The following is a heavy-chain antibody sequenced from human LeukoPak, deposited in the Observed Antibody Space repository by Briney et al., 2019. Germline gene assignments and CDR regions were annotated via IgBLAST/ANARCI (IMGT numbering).Heavy chain of an antibody. V-gene: IGHV1-69*05. D-gene: IGHD2-15*01. CDR2: IIPIFGTA. J-gene: IGHJ4*02. CDR3: ARLGDGVAASPNFAY. CDR1: GGTFSSYA. Sequence: SVKVSCKASGGTFSSYAISWVRQAPGQGLEWMGRIIPIFGTANYAQKFQGRVTITTDEYTSTAYMELSSLRSEDTAVYYCARLGDGVAASPNFAYWGQGTLVTVSS.